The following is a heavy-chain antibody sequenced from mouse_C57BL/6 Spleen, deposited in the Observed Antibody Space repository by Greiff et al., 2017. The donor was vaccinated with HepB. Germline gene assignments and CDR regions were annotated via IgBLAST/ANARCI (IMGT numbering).Heavy chain of an antibody. CDR1: GYTFTDYY. CDR3: ARYYSFDY. CDR2: INPNNGGT. Sequence: EVKLQQSGPELVKPGASVKISCKASGYTFTDYYMNWVKQSHGKSLEWIGDINPNNGGTSYNQKFKGKATLTVDKSSSTAYMELRSLTSEDSAVYYCARYYSFDYWGQGTTLTVSS. V-gene: IGHV1-26*01. J-gene: IGHJ2*01.